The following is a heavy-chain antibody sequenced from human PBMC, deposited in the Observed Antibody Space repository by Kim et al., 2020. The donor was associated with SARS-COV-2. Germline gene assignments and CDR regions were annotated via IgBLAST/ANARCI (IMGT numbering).Heavy chain of an antibody. V-gene: IGHV4-34*01. CDR1: GGSFSGYY. J-gene: IGHJ3*02. D-gene: IGHD3-22*01. CDR2: INHSGST. CDR3: ARGDPFTMIVVVMHAAFDI. Sequence: SETLSLTCAVYGGSFSGYYWSWIRQPPGKGLEWIGEINHSGSTNYNPSLKSRVTISVDTSKNQFSLKLSSVTAADTAVYYCARGDPFTMIVVVMHAAFDIWGQGTMVTVSS.